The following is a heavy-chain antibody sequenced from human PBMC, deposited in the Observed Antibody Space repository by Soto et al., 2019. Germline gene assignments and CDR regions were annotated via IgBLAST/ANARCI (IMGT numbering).Heavy chain of an antibody. CDR1: GFTFSSYA. J-gene: IGHJ4*02. Sequence: QVQLVESGGGVVQPGRSLRLSCAASGFTFSSYAMHWVRQAPGKGLEWVAVISYDGSNKYYADSVKGRFTISRDNSKNTLYQQMNSLRAEDTAVYYCARDEVWGGELPAYYFDYWGQGTVVTVSS. CDR2: ISYDGSNK. D-gene: IGHD1-26*01. CDR3: ARDEVWGGELPAYYFDY. V-gene: IGHV3-30-3*01.